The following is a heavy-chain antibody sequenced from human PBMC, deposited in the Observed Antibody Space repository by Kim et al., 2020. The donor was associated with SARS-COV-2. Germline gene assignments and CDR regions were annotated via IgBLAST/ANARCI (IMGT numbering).Heavy chain of an antibody. Sequence: DSVKGRFTISRDNAKNSLYLQMNSLRAEDTAVYYCAREGGGRYSGSLFDYWGQGTLVTVSS. CDR3: AREGGGRYSGSLFDY. D-gene: IGHD1-26*01. J-gene: IGHJ4*02. V-gene: IGHV3-7*01.